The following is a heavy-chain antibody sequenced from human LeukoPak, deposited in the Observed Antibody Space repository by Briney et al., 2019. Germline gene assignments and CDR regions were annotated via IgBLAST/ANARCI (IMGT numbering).Heavy chain of an antibody. Sequence: GRSLRLSCAASGFTFSSYGVHWVRQAPGKGLEWVAVIWYDGSNKYYADSVKGRFTISRDNSKNTLYLQMNSLRAEDTAVYYCARVDCRGDCSDFDYWGQGTLVTVSS. CDR1: GFTFSSYG. J-gene: IGHJ4*02. CDR3: ARVDCRGDCSDFDY. CDR2: IWYDGSNK. D-gene: IGHD2-21*02. V-gene: IGHV3-33*01.